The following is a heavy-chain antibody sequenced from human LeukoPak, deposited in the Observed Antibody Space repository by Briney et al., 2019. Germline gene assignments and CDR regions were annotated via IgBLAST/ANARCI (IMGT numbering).Heavy chain of an antibody. D-gene: IGHD5-18*01. V-gene: IGHV3-66*01. CDR2: IYSGGST. Sequence: GGSLRLSCAASGFPVSSNYMSWVRQAPGKGLEWVSVIYSGGSTYYADSVKGRFTISRDNSKNTLYLQMNSLRAEDTAVYYCARDRFSYGPFAEYFQHWGQGTLVTVSS. J-gene: IGHJ1*01. CDR1: GFPVSSNY. CDR3: ARDRFSYGPFAEYFQH.